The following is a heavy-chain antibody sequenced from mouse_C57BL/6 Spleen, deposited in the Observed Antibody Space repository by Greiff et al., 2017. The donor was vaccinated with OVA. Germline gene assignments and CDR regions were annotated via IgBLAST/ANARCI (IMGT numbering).Heavy chain of an antibody. CDR1: GYSFTGYY. D-gene: IGHD1-1*01. CDR2: INPSTGGT. CDR3: ARRTGSSLCAY. V-gene: IGHV1-42*01. Sequence: EVKLVESGPELVKPGASVKISCKASGYSFTGYYMNWVKQSPEKSLEWIGEINPSTGGTTYNQKFKAKATLTVDKSSSTAYMQLKSLTSEDSAVYYCARRTGSSLCAYWGQGTLVTVSA. J-gene: IGHJ3*01.